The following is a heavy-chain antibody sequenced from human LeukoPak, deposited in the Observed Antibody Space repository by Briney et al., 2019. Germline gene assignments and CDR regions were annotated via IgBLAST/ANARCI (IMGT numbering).Heavy chain of an antibody. V-gene: IGHV3-23*01. D-gene: IGHD3-10*01. Sequence: GGSLRLSCAASGFTFSSYAMSWIRQAPGKGPEWVSGVSGGGGTTYYAGSVQGRFTISRDNSENTLYLQMSGLRAEDTAVYSCAKDVTYYIGSGSYLPAFDIWGRGTMVTVSS. CDR2: VSGGGGTT. CDR1: GFTFSSYA. CDR3: AKDVTYYIGSGSYLPAFDI. J-gene: IGHJ3*02.